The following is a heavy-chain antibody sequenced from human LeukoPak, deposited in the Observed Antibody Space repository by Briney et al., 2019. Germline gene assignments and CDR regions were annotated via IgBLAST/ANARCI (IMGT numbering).Heavy chain of an antibody. V-gene: IGHV4-39*07. Sequence: PSETLSLTCTVSGGSISSSSYYWGWIRQPPGKGLEWIGSIYYSGSTYYNPSLKSRVTISVDTSKNQFSLKLSSVTAADTAVYYCARVGLRYFDWLPQLGFDPWAREPWSPSPQ. J-gene: IGHJ5*02. D-gene: IGHD3-9*01. CDR2: IYYSGST. CDR3: ARVGLRYFDWLPQLGFDP. CDR1: GGSISSSSYY.